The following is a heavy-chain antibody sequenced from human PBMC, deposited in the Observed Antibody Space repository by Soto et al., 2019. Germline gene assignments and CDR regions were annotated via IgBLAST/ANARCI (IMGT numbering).Heavy chain of an antibody. V-gene: IGHV1-8*01. CDR3: ARRIAVAGRRFDP. J-gene: IGHJ5*02. D-gene: IGHD6-19*01. Sequence: ASVKVCCKASVYTFNSYDINWVRQATGQGLEWMGWMNPNNGNTDYAQKFQGRITMTRNTSMSTAYMELSSLRSEDTAVYFCARRIAVAGRRFDPWGQGTLVTSPQ. CDR2: MNPNNGNT. CDR1: VYTFNSYD.